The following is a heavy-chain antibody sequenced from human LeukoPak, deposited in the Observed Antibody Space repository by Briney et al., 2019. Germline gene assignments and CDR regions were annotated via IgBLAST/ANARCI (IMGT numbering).Heavy chain of an antibody. D-gene: IGHD6-13*01. CDR2: ISSSSSTI. V-gene: IGHV3-48*01. CDR3: AKDDGLAAAGTSFDY. J-gene: IGHJ4*02. CDR1: GFTFSSYS. Sequence: PGGSLRLSCAASGFTFSSYSMNWVRQAPGKGLEWVSYISSSSSTIYYADSVKGRLTISRDNSKNTLYLQMNSLRAEDTAVYYCAKDDGLAAAGTSFDYWGQGTLVTVSS.